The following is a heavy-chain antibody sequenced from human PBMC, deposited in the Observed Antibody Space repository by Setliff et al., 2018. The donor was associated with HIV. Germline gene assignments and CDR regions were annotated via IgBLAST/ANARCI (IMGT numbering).Heavy chain of an antibody. CDR2: MYYSGST. J-gene: IGHJ4*02. CDR1: GDSISSGGYY. Sequence: SLTCTVSGDSISSGGYYWNWIRQLPGKGLEWIGNMYYSGSTSYNPSLKSRLTISVDTSKNQFSLKLTSVTAADTAVYYCARDPADIRTFDYWGQGTLVTV. D-gene: IGHD3-9*01. V-gene: IGHV4-31*03. CDR3: ARDPADIRTFDY.